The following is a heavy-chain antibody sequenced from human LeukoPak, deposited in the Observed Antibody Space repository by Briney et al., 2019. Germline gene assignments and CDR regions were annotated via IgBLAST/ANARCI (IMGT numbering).Heavy chain of an antibody. CDR1: GYKFTSYG. CDR3: ARKIGGSYGRDWFDP. CDR2: ISTYNGHT. D-gene: IGHD1-26*01. V-gene: IGHV1-18*01. Sequence: ASVKVSCRASGYKFTSYGISWVRQAPGQGLEWMGWISTYNGHTNYAQKFHGRVTMNTDTSTSTAYMELRSLRSDDTAVYYCARKIGGSYGRDWFDPWGQGTLVTVSS. J-gene: IGHJ5*02.